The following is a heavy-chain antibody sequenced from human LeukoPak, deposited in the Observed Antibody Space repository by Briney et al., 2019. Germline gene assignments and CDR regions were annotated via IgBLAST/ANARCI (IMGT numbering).Heavy chain of an antibody. V-gene: IGHV4-4*09. CDR3: ARWGYCSSTSCYTGAFDI. D-gene: IGHD2-2*02. CDR1: GGSISSYY. CDR2: IYTSGST. J-gene: IGHJ3*02. Sequence: PSETLSLTCTVSGGSISSYYWSWIRQPPGKGLEWIGYIYTSGSTNYNPSLKSRVTISVDTSKNQFSLKLSSVTAADTAVYYCARWGYCSSTSCYTGAFDIWGQGTMVTVSS.